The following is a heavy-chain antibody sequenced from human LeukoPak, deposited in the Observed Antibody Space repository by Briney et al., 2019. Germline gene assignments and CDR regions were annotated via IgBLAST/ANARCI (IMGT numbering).Heavy chain of an antibody. Sequence: GASVKVSCKASGYTFTGYYMHWVRQAPGQGLEWMGWINPNSGGTNYAQKFQGRVTMTRDTSISTAYMELSRLRSDDTAVYYGARETERIQLWFSAGAGSDYWGQGTLVTVSS. J-gene: IGHJ4*02. V-gene: IGHV1-2*02. D-gene: IGHD5-18*01. CDR2: INPNSGGT. CDR3: ARETERIQLWFSAGAGSDY. CDR1: GYTFTGYY.